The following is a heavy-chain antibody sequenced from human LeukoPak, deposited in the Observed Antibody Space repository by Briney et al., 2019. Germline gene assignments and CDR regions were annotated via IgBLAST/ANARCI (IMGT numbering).Heavy chain of an antibody. CDR2: ISSSSSTI. Sequence: PGGSLRLSCAASGFTFSSYSMNWVRQAPGKGLEWVSYISSSSSTIYYADSVKGRFTISRDNAKNSLYPQMNSLRAEDTAVYYCAKDPGDYPSWFDPWGQGTLVTVSS. J-gene: IGHJ5*02. CDR1: GFTFSSYS. CDR3: AKDPGDYPSWFDP. V-gene: IGHV3-48*01. D-gene: IGHD4-17*01.